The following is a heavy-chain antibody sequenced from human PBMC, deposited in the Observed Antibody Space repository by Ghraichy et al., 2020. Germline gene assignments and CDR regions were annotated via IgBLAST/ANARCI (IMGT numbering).Heavy chain of an antibody. CDR1: GASISSGGYY. D-gene: IGHD3-3*01. Sequence: SETLSLTCTVSGASISSGGYYWSWIRQHPGTGQEWIAYFFYRGSTYYNPSLKSRVSISVDPSKNQFSLQLRSVTAADTAFYYCARGVVNPPEGLDYWGQGTLVTVSS. V-gene: IGHV4-31*03. CDR2: FFYRGST. J-gene: IGHJ4*02. CDR3: ARGVVNPPEGLDY.